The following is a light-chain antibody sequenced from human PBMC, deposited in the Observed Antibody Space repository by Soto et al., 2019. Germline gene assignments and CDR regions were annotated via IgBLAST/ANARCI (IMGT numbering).Light chain of an antibody. CDR3: CSYAGSYTFV. Sequence: QSALTQPRSVSWSPGQSVTISCTGTSSDVGRYNHVSWYQQHPGKAPKLMIYDVSKRPSGVPDRFSGSKSGNTASLTISGLQAEDEADYYCCSYAGSYTFVFGGGTQLTVL. CDR2: DVS. J-gene: IGLJ2*01. V-gene: IGLV2-11*01. CDR1: SSDVGRYNH.